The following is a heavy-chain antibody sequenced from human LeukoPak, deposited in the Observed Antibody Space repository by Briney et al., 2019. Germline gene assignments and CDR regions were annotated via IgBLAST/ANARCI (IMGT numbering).Heavy chain of an antibody. J-gene: IGHJ4*02. V-gene: IGHV3-23*01. CDR3: ARVKGGYSYGSLDY. D-gene: IGHD5-18*01. CDR2: ISGSGGST. Sequence: GGSLRLSCVASGFTFSNYAMSWVRQAAGKGLEWVSGISGSGGSTHYADSVKGRLTISRDNAKNSLYLQMNSLRAEDTAVYYCARVKGGYSYGSLDYWGQGTLVTVSS. CDR1: GFTFSNYA.